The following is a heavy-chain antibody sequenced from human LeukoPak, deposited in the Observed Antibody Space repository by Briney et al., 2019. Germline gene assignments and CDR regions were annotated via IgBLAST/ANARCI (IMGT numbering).Heavy chain of an antibody. Sequence: GGSLRLSCAASGFTFSSYAMSWVRQAPGKGLEWVSAISGSGGTTYYSDSVKGRFTVSRDNSKNTLYLQMNSLRAEDTAVYYCAKDQRVGAPCYFDYWGQGTLVTVSS. J-gene: IGHJ4*02. V-gene: IGHV3-23*01. D-gene: IGHD1-26*01. CDR3: AKDQRVGAPCYFDY. CDR2: ISGSGGTT. CDR1: GFTFSSYA.